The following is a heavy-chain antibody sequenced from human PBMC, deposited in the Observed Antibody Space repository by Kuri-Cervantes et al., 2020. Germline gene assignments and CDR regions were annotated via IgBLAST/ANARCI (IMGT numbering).Heavy chain of an antibody. CDR2: IIPIFGTA. CDR1: GYTFTSYG. J-gene: IGHJ4*02. D-gene: IGHD2-2*01. CDR3: ARDDGYCSSTSCYLHFDY. Sequence: SVKVSCKASGYTFTSYGISWVRQAPGQGLEWMGGIIPIFGTANYAQEFQGRVTITADESTSTAYMELSSLRSEDTAVYYCARDDGYCSSTSCYLHFDYWGQGTLVTVSS. V-gene: IGHV1-69*13.